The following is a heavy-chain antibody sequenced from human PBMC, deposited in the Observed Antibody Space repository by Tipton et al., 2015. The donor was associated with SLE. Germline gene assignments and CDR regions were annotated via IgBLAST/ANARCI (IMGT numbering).Heavy chain of an antibody. Sequence: TLSLTCTVSGSSISSHYWSWIRQPPGKGLEWIGYIYYSGSTNYNPSLKSRVTMSVDTSKNQFSLKLSSVTAADTAVYYCARDTIAAADYWGQGPLVTVSS. CDR2: IYYSGST. J-gene: IGHJ4*02. CDR3: ARDTIAAADY. D-gene: IGHD6-13*01. V-gene: IGHV4-59*11. CDR1: GSSISSHY.